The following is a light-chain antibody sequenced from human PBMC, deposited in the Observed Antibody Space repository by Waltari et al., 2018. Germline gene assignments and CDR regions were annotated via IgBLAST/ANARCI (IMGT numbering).Light chain of an antibody. CDR2: HAS. CDR3: QHYRSLPVT. V-gene: IGKV3-20*01. CDR1: QSISKY. J-gene: IGKJ1*01. Sequence: EIVLTQSPGTLSLSQGERATLSCRASQSISKYLARYQQKPGQAPRLLIYHASSRAAGIPDRFSGSGSGTDFSLSISRLEPEDFAVYYCQHYRSLPVTFGQGTKVEIK.